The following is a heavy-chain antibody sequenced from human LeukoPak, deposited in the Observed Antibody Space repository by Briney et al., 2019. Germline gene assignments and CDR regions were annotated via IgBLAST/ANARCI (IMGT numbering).Heavy chain of an antibody. CDR3: ARRLYSNGWYSFDY. CDR1: GFTFSSYG. V-gene: IGHV3-23*01. Sequence: GGSLRLSCAASGFTFSSYGMTWVRQAPGKGLEWVSGISGSGGSTYYADSVKGRFTISRDNPKNVVYLQMNSLRAEDTAVYYCARRLYSNGWYSFDYWGQGTLVTVSS. CDR2: ISGSGGST. D-gene: IGHD6-19*01. J-gene: IGHJ4*02.